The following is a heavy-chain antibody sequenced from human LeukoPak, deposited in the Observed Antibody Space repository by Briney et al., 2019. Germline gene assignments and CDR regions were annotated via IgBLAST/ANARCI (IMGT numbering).Heavy chain of an antibody. V-gene: IGHV4-34*01. Sequence: SETLSLTCAVYGGSFSSYYWSWIRQPPGKGLEWIGEINHSGRNNYNPFLKRRVTRSVDTSKNQFSLKLSSVTAADTAVYYCARRGPSGLRKTQYFQHWGQGTLVTVSS. CDR3: ARRGPSGLRKTQYFQH. CDR1: GGSFSSYY. J-gene: IGHJ1*01. CDR2: INHSGRN. D-gene: IGHD5-12*01.